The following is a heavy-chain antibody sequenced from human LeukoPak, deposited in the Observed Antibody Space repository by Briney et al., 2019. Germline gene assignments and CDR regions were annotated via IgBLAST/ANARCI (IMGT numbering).Heavy chain of an antibody. J-gene: IGHJ4*02. CDR2: IYYSGST. Sequence: SETLSLTCTVSGGSISSNSYYWGWIRQPPGKGLEWIGSIYYSGSTYYNPSLKSRVTISVDTSKNQFSLKLSSVTAADTAVYYCARGLSSLRFIYDFWGQGTLVTVSS. V-gene: IGHV4-39*01. CDR1: GGSISSNSYY. CDR3: ARGLSSLRFIYDF. D-gene: IGHD5/OR15-5a*01.